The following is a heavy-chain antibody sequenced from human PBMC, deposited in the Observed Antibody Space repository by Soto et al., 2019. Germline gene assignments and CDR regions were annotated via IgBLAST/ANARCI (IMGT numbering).Heavy chain of an antibody. CDR3: ARGPDSSGYFFDY. V-gene: IGHV1-69*13. D-gene: IGHD3-22*01. CDR2: IIPIFGTA. Sequence: SVKVSCKASGGTFSSYAISWVRQAPGQWLEWMGGIIPIFGTANYAQKFQGRVTITADESTSTAYMELSSLRSEDTAVYYCARGPDSSGYFFDYWGQGTLVTVSS. J-gene: IGHJ4*02. CDR1: GGTFSSYA.